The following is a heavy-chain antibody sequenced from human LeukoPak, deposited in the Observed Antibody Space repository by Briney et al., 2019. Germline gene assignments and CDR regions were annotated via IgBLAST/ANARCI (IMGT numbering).Heavy chain of an antibody. CDR1: GFTFSSYW. J-gene: IGHJ3*01. CDR3: ARDQGYSGSPGPAAV. D-gene: IGHD1-26*01. CDR2: IKQDGSEK. Sequence: GGSLRLSCAASGFTFSSYWMSWVRQAPGKGLEWVANIKQDGSEKYYVDSVKGRFTISRDNAKNSLYLQMNSLRAEDTAVYYCARDQGYSGSPGPAAVWGQGTMVTVSS. V-gene: IGHV3-7*01.